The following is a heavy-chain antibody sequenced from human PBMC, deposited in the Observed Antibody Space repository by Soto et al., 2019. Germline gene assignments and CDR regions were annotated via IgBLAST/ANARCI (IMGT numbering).Heavy chain of an antibody. CDR1: GGSISSSSYY. D-gene: IGHD6-13*01. V-gene: IGHV4-39*01. J-gene: IGHJ5*02. CDR2: IYYSGST. Sequence: QLQLQESGPGLVKPSETLSLTCTVSGGSISSSSYYWGWIRQPPGKGLEWIGSIYYSGSTYYNPSLKSRVTISVDTSKNQFSLKLSSVTAADTAVYYCARRLGSSWYMGWFDPWGQGTLVTVSS. CDR3: ARRLGSSWYMGWFDP.